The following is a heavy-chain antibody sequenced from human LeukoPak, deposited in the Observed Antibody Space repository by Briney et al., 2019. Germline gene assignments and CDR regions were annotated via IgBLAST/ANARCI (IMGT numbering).Heavy chain of an antibody. D-gene: IGHD3-10*02. J-gene: IGHJ6*04. V-gene: IGHV3-48*03. CDR2: ISSSGSTI. Sequence: GGSLRLSCAASGFTFSSYEMNWVRQAPGTGLEWVSYISSSGSTIYYADSVKGRFTISRDNDKNSLYLQMNSLRAEDTAVYYCAELGITMIGGVWGKGTTVTISS. CDR1: GFTFSSYE. CDR3: AELGITMIGGV.